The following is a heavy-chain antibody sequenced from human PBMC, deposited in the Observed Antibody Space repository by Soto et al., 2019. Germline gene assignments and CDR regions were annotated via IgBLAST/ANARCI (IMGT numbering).Heavy chain of an antibody. CDR1: GYTFTSYG. V-gene: IGHV1-18*01. Sequence: GASVKVSCKASGYTFTSYGISWVRQAPGQGLEWMGWISAYNGNTNYAQKLQGRVTMTTDTSTSTAYMELRSLRSDDTAVYYCARDNSRQQLVPDIDYWGQGTLVTVSS. CDR2: ISAYNGNT. D-gene: IGHD6-13*01. CDR3: ARDNSRQQLVPDIDY. J-gene: IGHJ4*02.